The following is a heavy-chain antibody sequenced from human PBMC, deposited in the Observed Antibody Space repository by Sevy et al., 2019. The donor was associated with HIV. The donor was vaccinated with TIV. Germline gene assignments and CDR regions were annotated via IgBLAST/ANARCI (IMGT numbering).Heavy chain of an antibody. V-gene: IGHV4-4*07. D-gene: IGHD3-22*01. CDR2: IYTSGTT. CDR3: ARDSSGYYYVDGFDI. J-gene: IGHJ3*02. Sequence: SETLSLTCAVSGGSISDYYWSWIRQLAGKGLEWIGRIYTSGTTNYNPSLKSRLTMSVDTSKNQFSLKLSSVTAADTAVYYCARDSSGYYYVDGFDIWGQGTMVTVSS. CDR1: GGSISDYY.